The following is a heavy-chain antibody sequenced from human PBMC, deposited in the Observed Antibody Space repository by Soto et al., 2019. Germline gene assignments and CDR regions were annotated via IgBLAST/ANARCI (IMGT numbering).Heavy chain of an antibody. V-gene: IGHV1-46*01. J-gene: IGHJ6*02. CDR1: GYTFTSYY. D-gene: IGHD3-10*01. CDR3: ATLWFGELLYDTYGMDV. CDR2: INPSGGST. Sequence: GASVKVSCKASGYTFTSYYMHWVRQAPGQGLEWMGIINPSGGSTSYAQKFQGRVTMTRDTSTSAVYMELSSLRSEDTAVYYCATLWFGELLYDTYGMDVWGQGTTVTVSS.